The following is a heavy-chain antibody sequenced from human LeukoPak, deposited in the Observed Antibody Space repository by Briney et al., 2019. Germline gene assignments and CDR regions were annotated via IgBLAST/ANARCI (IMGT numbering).Heavy chain of an antibody. CDR3: ARDDSYDSSGYYFDY. CDR1: GYTFTSYG. V-gene: IGHV1-18*01. J-gene: IGHJ4*02. D-gene: IGHD3-22*01. CDR2: ISAYNGNT. Sequence: GASVKVSCKASGYTFTSYGINWVRQAPGQGLEWMGWISAYNGNTNYAQKLQGRVTMTTDTSTSTAYMELRSLRSDDTAVYYCARDDSYDSSGYYFDYWGQGTLVTVSS.